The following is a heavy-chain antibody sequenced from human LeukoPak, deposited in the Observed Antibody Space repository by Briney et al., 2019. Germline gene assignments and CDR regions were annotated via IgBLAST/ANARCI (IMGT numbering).Heavy chain of an antibody. CDR3: ASSISRDGYPLPASDAFDI. Sequence: PSETLSLTCTVSGGSISSYYWSWIRQPPGKGLEWIGYIYYSGSTNYNPSLKSRVTISVDTSKNQFSLKLSSVTAADTAVYYCASSISRDGYPLPASDAFDIWGQGTMVTVSS. J-gene: IGHJ3*02. V-gene: IGHV4-59*08. CDR2: IYYSGST. CDR1: GGSISSYY. D-gene: IGHD5-24*01.